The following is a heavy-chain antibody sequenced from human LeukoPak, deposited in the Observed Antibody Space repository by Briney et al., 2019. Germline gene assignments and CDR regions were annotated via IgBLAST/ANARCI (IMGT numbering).Heavy chain of an antibody. CDR1: GGSFSGYY. V-gene: IGHV4-34*01. Sequence: SETLSLTCAVYGGSFSGYYWSWIRQPPGKGLEWIGEINHSGGTNYNPSLKSRVTISVDTSKNQCSLKLSSVTAADTAVYYCARGRITMVRGVINPLDYWGQGTLVTVSS. CDR3: ARGRITMVRGVINPLDY. CDR2: INHSGGT. J-gene: IGHJ4*02. D-gene: IGHD3-10*01.